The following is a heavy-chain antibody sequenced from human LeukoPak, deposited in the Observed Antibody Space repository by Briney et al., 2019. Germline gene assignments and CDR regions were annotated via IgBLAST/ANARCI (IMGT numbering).Heavy chain of an antibody. CDR3: ARALTYNWNDAVDP. CDR1: GYTFTSYG. V-gene: IGHV1-18*01. Sequence: ASVKVSCKASGYTFTSYGISWVRQAPGQGLEWMGWISAYNGNTNYAQKLQGRVTMTTDTSTSTAYMELRSLTSNDTAVYYCARALTYNWNDAVDPWGQGTLVTVSS. CDR2: ISAYNGNT. D-gene: IGHD1-1*01. J-gene: IGHJ5*02.